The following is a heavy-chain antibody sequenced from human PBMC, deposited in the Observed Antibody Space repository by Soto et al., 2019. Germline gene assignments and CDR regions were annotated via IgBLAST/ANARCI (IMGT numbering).Heavy chain of an antibody. V-gene: IGHV3-23*01. CDR1: GFTFSSYA. CDR2: ISGSGGST. D-gene: IGHD3-22*01. J-gene: IGHJ3*02. CDR3: AKDPTMIVVVISEAAFDI. Sequence: AGGSLRLSCAASGFTFSSYAMSWVRQAPGKGLEWVSAISGSGGSTYYADSVKGRFTISRDNSKNTLYLQMNSLRAEDTAVYYCAKDPTMIVVVISEAAFDIWGQGTMVTVSS.